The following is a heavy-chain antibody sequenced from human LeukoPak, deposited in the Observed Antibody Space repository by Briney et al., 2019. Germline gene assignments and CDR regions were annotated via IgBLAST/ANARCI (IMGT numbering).Heavy chain of an antibody. V-gene: IGHV3-21*01. CDR3: AIYGVSSPFDY. CDR1: GFTFSSYS. J-gene: IGHJ4*02. CDR2: ISSSSSYI. D-gene: IGHD4-17*01. Sequence: PGGSLRLSCAASGFTFSSYSMNWVRQAPGKGLEWASPISSSSSYIYYADSVKGRFTISRDNAKNSLYLQMNSLRAEDTAVYYCAIYGVSSPFDYWGQGALVTVSS.